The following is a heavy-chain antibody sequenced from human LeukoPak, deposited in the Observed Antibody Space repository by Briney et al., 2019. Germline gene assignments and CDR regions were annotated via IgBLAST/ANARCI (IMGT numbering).Heavy chain of an antibody. CDR2: IRYDGSNK. J-gene: IGHJ4*02. D-gene: IGHD6-13*01. V-gene: IGHV3-30*02. Sequence: GGSLRLSCAASGFTFSSYAMSWVRQAPGKGLEWVAFIRYDGSNKYYADSVKGRFTISRDNSKNTLYLQMNSLRAEDTAVYYCAKDFLAAAGTNYWGQGTLVTVSS. CDR1: GFTFSSYA. CDR3: AKDFLAAAGTNY.